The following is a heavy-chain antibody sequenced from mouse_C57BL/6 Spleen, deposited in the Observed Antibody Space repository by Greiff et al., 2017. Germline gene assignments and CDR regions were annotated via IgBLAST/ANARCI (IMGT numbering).Heavy chain of an antibody. V-gene: IGHV7-3*01. D-gene: IGHD2-4*01. J-gene: IGHJ2*01. Sequence: EVQRVESGGGLVQPGGSLSLSCAASGFTFTDYYMSWVRQPPGKALEWLGFIRNKANGYTTEYSASVKGRFTISRDNSQSILYRQMNAQRAEDSATYYCARYNDYGGADYWGQGTTLTVSS. CDR1: GFTFTDYY. CDR3: ARYNDYGGADY. CDR2: IRNKANGYTT.